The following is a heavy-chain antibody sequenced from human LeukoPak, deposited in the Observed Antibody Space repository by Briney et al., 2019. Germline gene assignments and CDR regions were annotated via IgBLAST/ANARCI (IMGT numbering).Heavy chain of an antibody. Sequence: PGGSLRLSCAASGFTFSSYSMNWVRQAPGKGLEWVSYISSSSSTIYYADSVKGRFTISRDNAKNSLYLQMNSLRAEDTAVYYCARDSRAGVVIGWDLDYWGQGTLVTVSS. CDR2: ISSSSSTI. CDR1: GFTFSSYS. V-gene: IGHV3-48*01. CDR3: ARDSRAGVVIGWDLDY. D-gene: IGHD3-3*01. J-gene: IGHJ4*02.